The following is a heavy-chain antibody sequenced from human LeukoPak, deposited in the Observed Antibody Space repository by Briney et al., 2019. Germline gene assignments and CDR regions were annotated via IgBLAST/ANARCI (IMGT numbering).Heavy chain of an antibody. D-gene: IGHD1-26*01. J-gene: IGHJ4*02. V-gene: IGHV3-30*02. Sequence: GGSLRLSCAASGFTFSTYGMHWVRQAPGKGLEWVAFIQYDGSNKYYADSVKGRFTISRDNSKNTLYLQMNSLRPEDTAVYYCARDLVGASGDYWGQGTLVTVSS. CDR2: IQYDGSNK. CDR3: ARDLVGASGDY. CDR1: GFTFSTYG.